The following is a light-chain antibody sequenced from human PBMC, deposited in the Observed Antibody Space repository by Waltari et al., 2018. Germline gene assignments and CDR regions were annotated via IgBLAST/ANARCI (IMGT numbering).Light chain of an antibody. Sequence: QSALTQPASVSGPPGQSITISGTGTSSDVGNYKRVPWYQQHPGKAPKLMIYAVSKRPSGFSDRFSGSKSGDMASLTISGLQPEDEAEYFCSSYAGSSKGVFGGGTKVTVL. CDR2: AVS. CDR3: SSYAGSSKGV. V-gene: IGLV2-23*02. J-gene: IGLJ2*01. CDR1: SSDVGNYKR.